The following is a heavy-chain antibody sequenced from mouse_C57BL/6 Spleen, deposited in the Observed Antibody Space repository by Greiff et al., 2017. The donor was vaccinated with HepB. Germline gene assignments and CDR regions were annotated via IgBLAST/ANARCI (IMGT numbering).Heavy chain of an antibody. CDR3: ARSDGYPPYYYAMDY. V-gene: IGHV1-19*01. J-gene: IGHJ4*01. CDR2: INPYNGGT. CDR1: GYTFTDYY. D-gene: IGHD2-3*01. Sequence: EVQGVESGPVLVKPGASVKMSCKASGYTFTDYYMNWVKQSHGKSLEWIGVINPYNGGTSYNQKFKGKATLTVDKSSSTAYMELNSLTSEDSAVYYCARSDGYPPYYYAMDYWGQGTSVTVSS.